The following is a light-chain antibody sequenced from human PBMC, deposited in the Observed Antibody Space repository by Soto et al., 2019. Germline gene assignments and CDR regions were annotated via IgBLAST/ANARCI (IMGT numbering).Light chain of an antibody. V-gene: IGKV3-11*01. CDR2: RTS. J-gene: IGKJ3*01. CDR3: QQCSNWPEIT. Sequence: EIVLTQSPGILSLSPGERATLSCRASQSISSNLAWYQQKPGQAPRLLMFRTSSRATGIPARFSGSGSGTDFTLTISSLEPEDFAVYYCQQCSNWPEITFGPGTKVDI. CDR1: QSISSN.